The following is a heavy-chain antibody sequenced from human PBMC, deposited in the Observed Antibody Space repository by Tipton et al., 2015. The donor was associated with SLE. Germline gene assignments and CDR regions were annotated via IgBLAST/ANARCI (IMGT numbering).Heavy chain of an antibody. V-gene: IGHV4-59*08. D-gene: IGHD7-27*01. J-gene: IGHJ4*02. Sequence: TLSLTCTVSGGSISSYYWSWIRQPPGKGLEWIGYIYYSGSTNYNPSLKSRVTISVDTSKNQFSLKLNSVTAADTAVYYCARHVWANWGFDYWGQGTLVTVSS. CDR2: IYYSGST. CDR1: GGSISSYY. CDR3: ARHVWANWGFDY.